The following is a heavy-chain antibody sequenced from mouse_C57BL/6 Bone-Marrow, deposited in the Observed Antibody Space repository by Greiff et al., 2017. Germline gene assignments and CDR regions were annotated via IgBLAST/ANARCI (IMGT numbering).Heavy chain of an antibody. CDR1: GYTFTSYW. CDR2: IHPNSGST. V-gene: IGHV1-64*01. Sequence: QVQLKQSGAELVKPGASVKLSCKASGYTFTSYWMHWVKQRPGQGLEWIGMIHPNSGSTNYNEKFKSKATLTVDKSSSTAYMQLSSLTSEDSAVYYCARYYYGSSAWFAYWGQGTLVTVSA. CDR3: ARYYYGSSAWFAY. D-gene: IGHD1-1*01. J-gene: IGHJ3*01.